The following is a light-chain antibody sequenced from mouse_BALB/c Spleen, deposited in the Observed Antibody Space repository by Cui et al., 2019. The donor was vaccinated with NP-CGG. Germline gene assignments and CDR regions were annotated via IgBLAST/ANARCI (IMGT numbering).Light chain of an antibody. J-gene: IGLJ1*01. Sequence: QAVVTQESALTTSPGGRVILTCRSSTAAATASNYANWVQEQPDHLFTGLIGDSNNRAPRVPVRFSGSLIGDKAALTIAGAQTEDDAMYFCALWYSTHWVFGGGTKLTVL. CDR1: TAAATASNY. CDR2: DSN. CDR3: ALWYSTHWV. V-gene: IGLV2*02.